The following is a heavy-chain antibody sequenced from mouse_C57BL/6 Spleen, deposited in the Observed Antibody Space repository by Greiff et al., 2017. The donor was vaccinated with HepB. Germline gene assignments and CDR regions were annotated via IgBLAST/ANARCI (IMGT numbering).Heavy chain of an antibody. CDR3: TRGGDDPAWFAY. CDR2: ISSGGDYI. J-gene: IGHJ3*01. Sequence: EVQVVESGEGLVKPGGSLKLSCAASGFTFSSYAMSWVRQTPEQRLEWVAYISSGGDYIYYADTVKGRFTISRDKARNTLYLQMSSLKSEDTAMYYCTRGGDDPAWFAYWGQGTLVTVSA. V-gene: IGHV5-9-1*02. CDR1: GFTFSSYA. D-gene: IGHD2-12*01.